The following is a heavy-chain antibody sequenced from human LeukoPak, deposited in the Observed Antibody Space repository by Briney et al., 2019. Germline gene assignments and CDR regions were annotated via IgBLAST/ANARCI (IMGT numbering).Heavy chain of an antibody. J-gene: IGHJ4*02. CDR3: GRVDWSLAAAPIDY. Sequence: PGGSLRLSCVASGFTFTSDAMNWVRQAPGKGLEWVSTISSTSGTTYYADSVKGRFTISRDNAKNSLYLQMNTLRAEDTAVYYCGRVDWSLAAAPIDYWGQGTLVTVSS. CDR1: GFTFTSDA. V-gene: IGHV3-48*01. CDR2: ISSTSGTT. D-gene: IGHD6-13*01.